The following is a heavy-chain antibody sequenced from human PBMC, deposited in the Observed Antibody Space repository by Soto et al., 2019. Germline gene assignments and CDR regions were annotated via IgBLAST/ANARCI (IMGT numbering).Heavy chain of an antibody. CDR1: GFTFSTYW. J-gene: IGHJ3*02. D-gene: IGHD1-26*01. CDR2: IKQDGSEK. CDR3: ARGGRRSGSYADAFDI. Sequence: PGGSLRLSCAASGFTFSTYWMSWVRQAPGKGLEWVANIKQDGSEKYYVDSVKGRFTISSDNAKNSLYLQMNSLRAEDTAVYYCARGGRRSGSYADAFDIWGQGTMVTVSS. V-gene: IGHV3-7*03.